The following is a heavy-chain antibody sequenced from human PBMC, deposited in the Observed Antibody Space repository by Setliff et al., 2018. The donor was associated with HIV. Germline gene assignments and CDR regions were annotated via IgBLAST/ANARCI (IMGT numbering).Heavy chain of an antibody. V-gene: IGHV3-7*01. D-gene: IGHD1-26*01. CDR3: ARWGSGSYEGVFDY. Sequence: PGGSLRLSCAATGFTFSSYVLHWVRQAPGKGRESVANVKQDGTETLYVDSVKGRFTISRDNANNLVYLQMNSLRVEDTAVDFCARWGSGSYEGVFDYWGQGMLVTVSS. J-gene: IGHJ4*02. CDR2: VKQDGTET. CDR1: GFTFSSYV.